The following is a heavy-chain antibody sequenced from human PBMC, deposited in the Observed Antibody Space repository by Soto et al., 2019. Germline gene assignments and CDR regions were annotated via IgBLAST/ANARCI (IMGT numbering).Heavy chain of an antibody. CDR3: ARGEQYIGRIFDY. J-gene: IGHJ4*02. V-gene: IGHV6-1*01. CDR2: TYYRSKWYN. D-gene: IGHD1-26*01. Sequence: QVQLQQSGPGLVKPSQTLSVTCGISGDSVSSNSAAWNWLRQSPSRGLEWLGRTYYRSKWYNDYAVSVERRITINPDTSKNHFSLQLNFVTPEDTAVYFCARGEQYIGRIFDYWGQGTLVTVSS. CDR1: GDSVSSNSAA.